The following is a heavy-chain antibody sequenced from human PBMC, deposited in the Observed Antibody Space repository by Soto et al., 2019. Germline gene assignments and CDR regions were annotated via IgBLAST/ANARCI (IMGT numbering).Heavy chain of an antibody. J-gene: IGHJ5*02. Sequence: GGSLRLSCAASGFTFSSYAMSWVRQAPGKGLEWVSAISGSGGSTNYADSVKGRFTISRDNAKNSLYLQMNSLRDEDTAVYYCARENYGDFLNWFDPWGQGTLVTVSS. D-gene: IGHD4-17*01. CDR3: ARENYGDFLNWFDP. CDR1: GFTFSSYA. CDR2: ISGSGGST. V-gene: IGHV3-23*01.